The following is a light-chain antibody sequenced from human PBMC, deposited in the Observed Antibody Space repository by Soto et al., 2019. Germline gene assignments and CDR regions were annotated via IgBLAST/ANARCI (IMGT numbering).Light chain of an antibody. CDR3: QQSYMDPIT. Sequence: DIQMTQSPSSLSASVGNRVTITCRASQSISTYLDWYQKKPGKAPNLLIYEASRLQSGVPSRFSGSGGGTDFTLSISSVQPEDFATYFCQQSYMDPITFGQGTRLEI. J-gene: IGKJ5*01. CDR1: QSISTY. V-gene: IGKV1-39*01. CDR2: EAS.